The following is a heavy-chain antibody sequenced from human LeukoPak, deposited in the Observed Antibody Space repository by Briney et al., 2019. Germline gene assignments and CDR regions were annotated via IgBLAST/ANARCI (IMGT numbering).Heavy chain of an antibody. Sequence: SETLSLTCTVSGGSIGSYFWSWIRQPAGKGLEYIGRIYPSGGTNYNPSLKSRVTMSVDTSKNQFSLKLSSVTAADTAVYYCVRLDSSGYYYLDYWGQGTLVTVSS. V-gene: IGHV4-4*07. J-gene: IGHJ4*02. CDR2: IYPSGGT. D-gene: IGHD3-22*01. CDR3: VRLDSSGYYYLDY. CDR1: GGSIGSYF.